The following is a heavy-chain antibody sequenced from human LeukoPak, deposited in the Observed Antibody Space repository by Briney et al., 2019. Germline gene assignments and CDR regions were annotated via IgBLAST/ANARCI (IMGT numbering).Heavy chain of an antibody. Sequence: GGSLRLSCAASGFTFSSYSMNWVRQAPGKGLEWVSSISSSSSYIYYADSVKGRFTISRDNAENSLYLQMNSLRAEDTAVYYCARDRSPYDSSDYFDDWGQGTLVTVSS. CDR2: ISSSSSYI. CDR1: GFTFSSYS. V-gene: IGHV3-21*01. CDR3: ARDRSPYDSSDYFDD. D-gene: IGHD3-22*01. J-gene: IGHJ4*02.